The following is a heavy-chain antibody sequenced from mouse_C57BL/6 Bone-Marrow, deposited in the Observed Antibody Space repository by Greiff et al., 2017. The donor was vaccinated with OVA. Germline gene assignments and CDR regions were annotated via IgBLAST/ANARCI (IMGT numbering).Heavy chain of an antibody. D-gene: IGHD1-1*01. CDR2: IDPANGNT. CDR3: ARWGTVVPLHWYFDV. V-gene: IGHV14-3*01. J-gene: IGHJ1*03. CDR1: GFNIKNTY. Sequence: EVKVVESVAELVRPGASVKLSCTASGFNIKNTYMHWVKQRPEQGLEWIGRIDPANGNTKYAPKFQGKATITADTSSNTAYLQLSSLTSEDTAIYYCARWGTVVPLHWYFDVWGTGTTVTVSS.